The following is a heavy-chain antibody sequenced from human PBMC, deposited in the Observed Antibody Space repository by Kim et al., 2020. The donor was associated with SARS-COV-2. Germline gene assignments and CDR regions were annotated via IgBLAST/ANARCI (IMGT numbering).Heavy chain of an antibody. CDR3: ARDPAYQLLMTWFDP. J-gene: IGHJ5*02. V-gene: IGHV4-34*01. D-gene: IGHD2-2*01. Sequence: SLMSRVTISVTTSKHQFSQKLSSVTAADTAVYYCARDPAYQLLMTWFDPWGQGTLVTVSS.